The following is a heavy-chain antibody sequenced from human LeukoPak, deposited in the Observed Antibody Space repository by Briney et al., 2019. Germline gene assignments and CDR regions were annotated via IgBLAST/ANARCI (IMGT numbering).Heavy chain of an antibody. CDR3: ASDVGASAPDAFDI. CDR2: ISSSSNYI. J-gene: IGHJ3*02. CDR1: GFTFSTYN. D-gene: IGHD1-26*01. Sequence: PGGSLRLSCAASGFTFSTYNMNWVRQAPGKGLEWVSSISSSSNYIYYADSVKGRFTISRDNAKNSLYLQMNSLRVEDTDVYYCASDVGASAPDAFDIWGQGTMVTVSS. V-gene: IGHV3-21*01.